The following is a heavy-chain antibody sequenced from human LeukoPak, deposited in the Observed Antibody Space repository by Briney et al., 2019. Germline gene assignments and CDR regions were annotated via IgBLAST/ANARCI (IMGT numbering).Heavy chain of an antibody. Sequence: YXXWVRQXPGKXXXXXXKXXXXGSNKYSPSLKRRVTITVEKYKKQFSLKKSSVTAADTAVYYCARGGRADFWSGYYKGYYYYMDVWGKGTTVTVSS. CDR1: Y. CDR2: XXXXGSN. D-gene: IGHD3-3*01. V-gene: IGHV4-34*01. J-gene: IGHJ6*03. CDR3: ARGGRADFWSGYYKGYYYYMDV.